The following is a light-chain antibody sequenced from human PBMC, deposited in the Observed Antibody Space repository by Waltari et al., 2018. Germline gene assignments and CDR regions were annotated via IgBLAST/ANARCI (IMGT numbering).Light chain of an antibody. CDR1: QSVSRS. CDR2: GAS. Sequence: EIVLTQSPGTLSLSPGERATLSCRASQSVSRSLAWYQQKPGQAPRLLIYGASSRATGVPDRFSGSGSGTDFSRTISRLEPEDFAVYYCQHYVRLPVSFGQGTKVEIK. CDR3: QHYVRLPVS. J-gene: IGKJ1*01. V-gene: IGKV3-20*01.